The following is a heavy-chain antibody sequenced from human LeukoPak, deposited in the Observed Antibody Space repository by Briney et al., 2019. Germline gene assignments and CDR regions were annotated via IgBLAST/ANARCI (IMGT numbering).Heavy chain of an antibody. J-gene: IGHJ6*02. V-gene: IGHV1-8*01. Sequence: ASVKVSCKASGYTFTSYDINWVRQATGQGLEWMGWMNPNSGNTGYAQKFQGRVTMTRNTSISTAYMELSSLRSEDTAVYYCARVDQVVRYYYYYGMDVWGQGTTVTVSS. CDR1: GYTFTSYD. CDR2: MNPNSGNT. D-gene: IGHD2-15*01. CDR3: ARVDQVVRYYYYYGMDV.